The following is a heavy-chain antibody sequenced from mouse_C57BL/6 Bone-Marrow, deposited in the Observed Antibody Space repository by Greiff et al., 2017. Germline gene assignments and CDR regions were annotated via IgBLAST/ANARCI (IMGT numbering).Heavy chain of an antibody. CDR3: ARCFYDGYYSYWYFDV. CDR1: GFTFSDYY. Sequence: EVKLVESEGGLVQPGSSMKLSCTASGFTFSDYYMAWVRQVPEKGLEWVANINYDGSSTYYLDSLKSRFIISRDNAKNILYLQMSSLKSEDTATYYCARCFYDGYYSYWYFDVWGTGTTVTVSS. D-gene: IGHD2-3*01. V-gene: IGHV5-16*01. J-gene: IGHJ1*03. CDR2: INYDGSST.